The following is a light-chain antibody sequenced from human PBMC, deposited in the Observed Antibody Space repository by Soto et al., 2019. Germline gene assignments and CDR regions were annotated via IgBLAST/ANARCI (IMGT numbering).Light chain of an antibody. CDR3: QQYNSYPYT. CDR1: QSISSW. CDR2: KAS. Sequence: DIQMTQSPSTLSASVGDRVTITCRASQSISSWLAWYQQKPGKAPKLLIYKASSLESGVPSRFSGRGSGTEFTLTISSLQPDAFATYYCQQYNSYPYTFGRGTKLEIK. J-gene: IGKJ2*01. V-gene: IGKV1-5*03.